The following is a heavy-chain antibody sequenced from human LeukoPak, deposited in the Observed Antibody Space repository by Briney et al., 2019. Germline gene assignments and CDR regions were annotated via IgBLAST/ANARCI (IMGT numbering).Heavy chain of an antibody. CDR3: ARNRATNDY. CDR1: GFTFKNYR. CDR2: MKDDGNEI. Sequence: GGALRLSCTASGFTFKNYRMTWVRQAPGKGLEWVASMKDDGNEIQYVDSVKGRFTISRDNAKNSLYLQMNNLRAEDTAVYYCARNRATNDYWGQGTLVTVSS. J-gene: IGHJ4*02. D-gene: IGHD1-26*01. V-gene: IGHV3-7*01.